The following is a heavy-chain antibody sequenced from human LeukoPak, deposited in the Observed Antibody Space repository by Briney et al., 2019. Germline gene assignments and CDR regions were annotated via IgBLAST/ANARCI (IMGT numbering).Heavy chain of an antibody. D-gene: IGHD5-18*01. CDR1: GFTFSSYS. CDR3: AREDKAAPRRFDC. Sequence: GGSLRLSCAASGFTFSSYSMNWVRQAPGKGLEWVSSISSSSSYIYYADSVKGRFTISRDNAKNSLYLQMNSLRAEDTAVYYCAREDKAAPRRFDCWGQGTLVTVSS. V-gene: IGHV3-21*01. CDR2: ISSSSSYI. J-gene: IGHJ4*02.